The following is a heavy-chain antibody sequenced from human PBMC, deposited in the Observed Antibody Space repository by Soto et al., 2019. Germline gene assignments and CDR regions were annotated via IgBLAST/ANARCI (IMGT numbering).Heavy chain of an antibody. CDR1: GYTFTGYY. Sequence: EASVKVSCKASGYTFTGYYMHWVRQAPGQGLEWMGWINPNSGGTNYAQKFQGRVTMTRDTSISTAYMELSRLRSDDTAVYYCARDRIAARRGQGHWFDPWGQGTLVTVSS. CDR3: ARDRIAARRGQGHWFDP. J-gene: IGHJ5*02. V-gene: IGHV1-2*02. D-gene: IGHD6-6*01. CDR2: INPNSGGT.